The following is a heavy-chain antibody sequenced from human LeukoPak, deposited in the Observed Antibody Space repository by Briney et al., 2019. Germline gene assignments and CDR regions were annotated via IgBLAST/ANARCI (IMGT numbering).Heavy chain of an antibody. CDR1: GFTFSSYA. J-gene: IGHJ4*02. D-gene: IGHD6-25*01. CDR3: AKEQSGSGFFDY. V-gene: IGHV3-23*01. CDR2: ISGRGDRT. Sequence: GGSLGLSCAASGFTFSSYAMSGVRQAPGKGLEGGSAISGRGDRTYYADSAKCRFTIPRDNSKNTLYLQMLSVRAEDTSVYYCAKEQSGSGFFDYWRQGTLVTVSS.